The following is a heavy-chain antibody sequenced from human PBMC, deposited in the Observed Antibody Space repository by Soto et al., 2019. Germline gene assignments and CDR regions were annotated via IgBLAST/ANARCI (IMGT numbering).Heavy chain of an antibody. J-gene: IGHJ4*02. CDR3: EHSLPALPAVVTPGLFDY. CDR2: IYWDDDK. CDR1: GFSLSTSGVG. D-gene: IGHD2-15*01. Sequence: QITLKESGPTLVKPTQTLTLTCTFSGFSLSTSGVGVGWIRQPPGKALEWLALIYWDDDKRYSPSLKSRLTITKDTSKNQVVLTMTNMDPVDTATYYCEHSLPALPAVVTPGLFDYWGQGTLVTVSS. V-gene: IGHV2-5*02.